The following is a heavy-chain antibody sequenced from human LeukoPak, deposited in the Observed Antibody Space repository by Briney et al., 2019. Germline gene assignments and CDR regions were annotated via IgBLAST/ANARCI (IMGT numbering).Heavy chain of an antibody. CDR3: AKAPS. V-gene: IGHV3-23*01. J-gene: IGHJ4*02. CDR2: VTGSGADT. CDR1: GFTFSSYA. Sequence: GGSLRLPCAASGFTFSSYAMTWVRQAPGMGLEWVSGVTGSGADTYYADSVKGRFTVSRDNSKNTLYLQMNSLRVEDTAVYYCAKAPSWGQGTLVTVSS.